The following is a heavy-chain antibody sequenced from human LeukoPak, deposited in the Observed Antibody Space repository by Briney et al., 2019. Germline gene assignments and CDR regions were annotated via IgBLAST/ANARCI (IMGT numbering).Heavy chain of an antibody. V-gene: IGHV3-7*01. CDR2: IKQDGSEK. Sequence: GGSLRLSCAASGFTFSNYWMSWVRQAPGMGLEWVANIKQDGSEKYYVDSVKGRFTISRDNAKNSLYLQMNSLRAEDTAVYYCATTTAGFDYWGQGTLVTVSS. D-gene: IGHD4-11*01. CDR1: GFTFSNYW. J-gene: IGHJ4*02. CDR3: ATTTAGFDY.